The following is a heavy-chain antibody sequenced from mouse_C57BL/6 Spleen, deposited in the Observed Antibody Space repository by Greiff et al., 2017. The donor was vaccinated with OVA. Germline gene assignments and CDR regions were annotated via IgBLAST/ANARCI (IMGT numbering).Heavy chain of an antibody. CDR1: GYTFTDYY. V-gene: IGHV1-26*01. Sequence: EVKLQQSGPELVKPGASVKISCKASGYTFTDYYMNWVKQSHGKSLEWIGDINPNNGGTSYNQKFKGKATLTVDKSSSTAYMELRSLTSEDSAVYYCASFFYPYYFDYWGQGTTLTVSS. D-gene: IGHD2-1*01. J-gene: IGHJ2*01. CDR2: INPNNGGT. CDR3: ASFFYPYYFDY.